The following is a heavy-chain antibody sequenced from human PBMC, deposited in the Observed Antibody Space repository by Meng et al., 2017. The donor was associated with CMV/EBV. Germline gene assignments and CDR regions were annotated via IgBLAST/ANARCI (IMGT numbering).Heavy chain of an antibody. CDR1: GGSISSYY. V-gene: IGHV4-59*01. D-gene: IGHD3-22*01. Sequence: GSLRLSCTVPGGSISSYYWSWIRQPPGKGLEWIGYIYYSGSTNYNPSLKSRVTISVDTSKNQFSLKLSSVTAADTAVYYCARGNGYYYDSSGYPLYYYYYGMDVWGQGTTVTVSS. J-gene: IGHJ6*02. CDR2: IYYSGST. CDR3: ARGNGYYYDSSGYPLYYYYYGMDV.